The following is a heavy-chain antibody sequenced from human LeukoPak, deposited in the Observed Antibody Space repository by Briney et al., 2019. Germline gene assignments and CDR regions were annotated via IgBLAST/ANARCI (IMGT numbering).Heavy chain of an antibody. Sequence: GGSLRLSCAASGFTFSSYWMSWVRQAPGKGLEWVANIKQDGSEKYYVDSVKGRFTISRDNAKNSLYLQMNSLRAEDTAVYYCARGIVVVPAAMCFDYWGQGTLVTVSS. D-gene: IGHD2-2*01. CDR2: IKQDGSEK. CDR1: GFTFSSYW. CDR3: ARGIVVVPAAMCFDY. J-gene: IGHJ4*02. V-gene: IGHV3-7*01.